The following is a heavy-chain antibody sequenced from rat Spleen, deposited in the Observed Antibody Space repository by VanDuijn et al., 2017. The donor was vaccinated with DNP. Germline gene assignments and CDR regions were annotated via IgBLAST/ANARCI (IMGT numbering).Heavy chain of an antibody. J-gene: IGHJ2*01. CDR1: GFTFSDYY. D-gene: IGHD1-9*01. Sequence: EVQLVESGGDLVQPGRSLKLSCAASGFTFSDYYMAWVRQAQKKGLERVTSISYEGSSNSYGDSVKGRFTISRDNAKSTLYLQMNSLRSEDTATYYCARSPYTYYGYNYFDYWGQGVMVTVSS. CDR3: ARSPYTYYGYNYFDY. CDR2: ISYEGSSN. V-gene: IGHV5-22*01.